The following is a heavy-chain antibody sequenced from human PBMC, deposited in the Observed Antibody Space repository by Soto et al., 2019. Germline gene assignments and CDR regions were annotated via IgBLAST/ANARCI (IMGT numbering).Heavy chain of an antibody. D-gene: IGHD3-10*01. V-gene: IGHV6-1*01. J-gene: IGHJ6*02. CDR1: GDSVSSNSAA. Sequence: PSPTLSLTCAISGDSVSSNSAAWNWIRQSPSRGLEWLGRTYYRSKWYNDYAVSVKSRITINPDTSKNQFSLQLNSVTPEDTAVYYCARDRYYYGSGSYYYYGMDVWGQGTTVTVSS. CDR2: TYYRSKWYN. CDR3: ARDRYYYGSGSYYYYGMDV.